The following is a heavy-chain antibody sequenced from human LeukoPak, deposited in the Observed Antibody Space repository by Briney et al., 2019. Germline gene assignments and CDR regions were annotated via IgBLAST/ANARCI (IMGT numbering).Heavy chain of an antibody. CDR2: MKEDGSDK. D-gene: IGHD5-18*01. V-gene: IGHV3-7*01. Sequence: GGSLRLSCGASGFIFSEYCMSWVRQAPGKGLEWVASMKEDGSDKYYVDSVRGRFTISRDNSKNTLYLQMNSLRAEDTAVYYCAKGRIPSYWGQGTLVTVSS. CDR1: GFIFSEYC. CDR3: AKGRIPSY. J-gene: IGHJ4*02.